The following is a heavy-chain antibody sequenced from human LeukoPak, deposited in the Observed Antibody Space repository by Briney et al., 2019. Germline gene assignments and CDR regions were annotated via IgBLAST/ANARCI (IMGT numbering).Heavy chain of an antibody. CDR3: ARSSTSSYYYYGMDV. J-gene: IGHJ6*02. CDR1: GFTFRSYA. D-gene: IGHD2-2*01. V-gene: IGHV3-21*01. CDR2: ITYNGGDT. Sequence: GGSLRLSCAASGFTFRSYAMSWVRQTPEKGLEWVSAITYNGGDTFHADSVKGRFTISRDNAKNSLYLQMNSLRAEDTAVYYCARSSTSSYYYYGMDVWGQGTTVTVSS.